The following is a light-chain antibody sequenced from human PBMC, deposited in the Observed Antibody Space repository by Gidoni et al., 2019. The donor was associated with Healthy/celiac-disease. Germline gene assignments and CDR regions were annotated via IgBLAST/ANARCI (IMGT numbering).Light chain of an antibody. CDR3: QQYYSTPLT. V-gene: IGKV4-1*01. CDR1: QSVLYSSNTKNY. Sequence: DILTTQSPASLSVSLGERATINCKSSQSVLYSSNTKNYLAWYQQKPGQPPKLLIYWASTRESGVPDRFSGSGSGTDFTLTISSLQAEDVAVYYCQQYYSTPLTFGGGTKVEIK. CDR2: WAS. J-gene: IGKJ4*01.